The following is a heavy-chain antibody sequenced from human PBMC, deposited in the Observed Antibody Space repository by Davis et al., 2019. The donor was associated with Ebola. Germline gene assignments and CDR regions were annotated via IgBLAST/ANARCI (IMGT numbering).Heavy chain of an antibody. Sequence: ASVKVSCKASGYTFTSYAMHWVRQAPGQRLEWMGWINAGNGNTKYSQKFQGRVTITRDTSASTAYMELSSLRSEDTAVYYCARDSEYSSSSVWYFDLWGRGTLVTVSS. CDR3: ARDSEYSSSSVWYFDL. CDR2: INAGNGNT. J-gene: IGHJ2*01. D-gene: IGHD6-6*01. V-gene: IGHV1-3*01. CDR1: GYTFTSYA.